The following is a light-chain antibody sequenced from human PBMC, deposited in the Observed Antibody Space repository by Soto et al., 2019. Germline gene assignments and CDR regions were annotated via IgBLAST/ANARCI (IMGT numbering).Light chain of an antibody. V-gene: IGKV3-20*01. CDR2: GAS. CDR3: NQYGSSPGT. J-gene: IGKJ1*01. Sequence: EIVLSQSPETLSLSPGQSATLSCRASQSVSSRYFAWYQQKPGQAPRLLIYGASTRAAGVPDRVGGSGSGTDFTLTISGLEPDDFALYYCNQYGSSPGTFGQGTKVEIK. CDR1: QSVSSRY.